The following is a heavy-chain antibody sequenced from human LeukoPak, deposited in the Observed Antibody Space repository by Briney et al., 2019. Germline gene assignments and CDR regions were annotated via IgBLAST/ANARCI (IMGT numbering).Heavy chain of an antibody. D-gene: IGHD4-17*01. V-gene: IGHV3-30*04. CDR3: AREGDYGSGYSYSMDV. CDR2: ISYDGSNK. Sequence: GGSLRLSCAASGFTFSSYAMHWVRQAPGKGLEWVAGISYDGSNKYYADSVKGRFTISRDNSKNTLYLQMNSLRAEDTAVYYCAREGDYGSGYSYSMDVWGKGTTVTVSS. J-gene: IGHJ6*03. CDR1: GFTFSSYA.